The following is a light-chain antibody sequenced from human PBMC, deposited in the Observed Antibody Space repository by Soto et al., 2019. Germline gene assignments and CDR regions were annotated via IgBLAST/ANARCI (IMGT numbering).Light chain of an antibody. V-gene: IGLV2-18*01. CDR3: SLYSSNGSLI. Sequence: QSVVAQPPCVSVSPGQSVTMSCTATTTDIDNYDSVSLYQQAPGTAPKLIIYDVNNRPSGAPDRFSGSTSGNTASLTISGLQAEDETDYFCSLYSSNGSLIFGPGTKVNVL. J-gene: IGLJ1*01. CDR2: DVN. CDR1: TTDIDNYDS.